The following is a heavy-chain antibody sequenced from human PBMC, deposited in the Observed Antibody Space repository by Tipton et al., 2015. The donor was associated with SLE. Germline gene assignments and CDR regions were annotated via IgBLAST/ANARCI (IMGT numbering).Heavy chain of an antibody. CDR2: LNHSGST. Sequence: TLSLTCAVYGGSFSGYYWSWIRQPPGKGLEWIGELNHSGSTNYNPSLKSRVTISVDTSKNQFSLKLRSVTAADTAVYYCARGTAEAYYDSSGLGYFDYWGQGTLVTVSS. CDR1: GGSFSGYY. D-gene: IGHD3-22*01. J-gene: IGHJ4*02. CDR3: ARGTAEAYYDSSGLGYFDY. V-gene: IGHV4-34*01.